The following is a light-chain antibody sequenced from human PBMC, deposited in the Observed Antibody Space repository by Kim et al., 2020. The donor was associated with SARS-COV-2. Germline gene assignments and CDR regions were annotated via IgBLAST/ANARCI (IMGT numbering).Light chain of an antibody. Sequence: GTVPLPGGPSPGASTSDHWPYWFQQKPGQAPRTLIYDTVNKHSWTPARFSGSLLGGKATLTLSGAQPEDEAEYYCSIADNGAGVFGGGTQLTVL. CDR2: DTV. V-gene: IGLV7-46*01. J-gene: IGLJ2*01. CDR3: SIADNGAGV. CDR1: PGASTSDHW.